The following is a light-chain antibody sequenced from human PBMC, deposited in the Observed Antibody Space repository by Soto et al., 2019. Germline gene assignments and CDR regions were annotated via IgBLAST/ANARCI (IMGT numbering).Light chain of an antibody. CDR2: EGS. J-gene: IGLJ2*01. CDR3: CSYAGSLV. CDR1: SSDVGSYNL. Sequence: QSALTQPASVSGSPGQSITISCTGTSSDVGSYNLVSWYQLHPGKAPKLIIYEGSKRPSGVSNRFSGSKSGNTASLTISGLQAEDEADYYCCSYAGSLVFGGETKLTVL. V-gene: IGLV2-23*01.